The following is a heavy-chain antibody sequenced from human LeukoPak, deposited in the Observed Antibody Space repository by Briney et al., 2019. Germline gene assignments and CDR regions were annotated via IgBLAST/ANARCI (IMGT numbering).Heavy chain of an antibody. CDR3: AKQRYFDWLQAPPFDY. J-gene: IGHJ4*02. V-gene: IGHV3-23*01. Sequence: PGGSLRLSCAASGFTFSSYGMSWVRQAPGKGLEWVSAISGSGGSTYYADSVKGRFTISRDNSKNTLYLQMNSLRAEDTAVYYCAKQRYFDWLQAPPFDYWGQGTLVTVSS. CDR2: ISGSGGST. D-gene: IGHD3-9*01. CDR1: GFTFSSYG.